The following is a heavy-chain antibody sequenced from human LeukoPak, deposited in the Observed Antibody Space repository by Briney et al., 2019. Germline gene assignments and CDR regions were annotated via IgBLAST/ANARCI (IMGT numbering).Heavy chain of an antibody. J-gene: IGHJ4*02. D-gene: IGHD2-8*01. Sequence: PGGSLRLSCAASGFTFSSYAMHWVRQAPGKGLEWVAVISYDGSNKYYADSVKGRFTISRDNSKNTLYLQMNSLRAEDTAVYYCARDWGWLMGYWGQGTLVTVSS. V-gene: IGHV3-30-3*01. CDR2: ISYDGSNK. CDR3: ARDWGWLMGY. CDR1: GFTFSSYA.